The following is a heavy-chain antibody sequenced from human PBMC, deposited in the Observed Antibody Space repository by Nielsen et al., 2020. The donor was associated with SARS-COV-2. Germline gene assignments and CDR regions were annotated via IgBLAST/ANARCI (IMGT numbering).Heavy chain of an antibody. CDR3: AKGLGYYDILTGSPGMDV. V-gene: IGHV3-23*01. J-gene: IGHJ6*02. D-gene: IGHD3-9*01. CDR2: ISGSGGST. CDR1: GFTFSSYA. Sequence: GGSLRLSCAASGFTFSSYAMSWVRQAPGKGLEWVSAISGSGGSTYYADSVKGRFTISRDNSKNTLYLQMNSLRAEDTAVYYCAKGLGYYDILTGSPGMDVWGQGTTVTVSS.